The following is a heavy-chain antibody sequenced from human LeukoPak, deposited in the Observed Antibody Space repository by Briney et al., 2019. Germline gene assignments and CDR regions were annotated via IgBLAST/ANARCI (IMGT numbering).Heavy chain of an antibody. J-gene: IGHJ4*02. CDR1: GGTFSSSA. CDR3: ARDLEMDYFDY. Sequence: ASVKVSCKASGGTFSSSAISWVRQAPGQGLEWMGGIIPIFGTANYAQKFQGRVTITADESTSTAYMELSSLRSEDTAVYYCARDLEMDYFDYWGQGTLVTVSS. CDR2: IIPIFGTA. V-gene: IGHV1-69*13. D-gene: IGHD5-24*01.